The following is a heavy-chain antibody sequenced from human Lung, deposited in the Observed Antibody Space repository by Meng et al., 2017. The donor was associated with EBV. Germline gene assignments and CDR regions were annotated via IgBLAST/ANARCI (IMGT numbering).Heavy chain of an antibody. CDR1: EDMFSSSSAA. CDR2: TYYSSKWYN. V-gene: IGHV6-1*01. CDR3: ARGATSVFDL. J-gene: IGHJ2*01. Sequence: QVHLQRPGPGLLNPSQTLSLTGVISEDMFSSSSAAWTWIRQSPSRGLEWLGRTYYSSKWYNDYAVFVKSRITINPDTSKNHFSLQLNSVTPEDTAVYYCARGATSVFDLWGRGTLVTVSS.